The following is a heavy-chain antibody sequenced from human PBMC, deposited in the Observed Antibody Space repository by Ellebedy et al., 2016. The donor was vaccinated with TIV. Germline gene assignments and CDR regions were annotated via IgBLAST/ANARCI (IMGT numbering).Heavy chain of an antibody. Sequence: AASVKVSCKASGGTFSSYAISWARQAPGQGLEWMGGIIPILGIANYAQKFQGRVTITADKSTSTAYMELSSLRAEDTSVYYCASRQGVSGNYYYYSYGMDVWGQGTTVTVSS. CDR1: GGTFSSYA. CDR2: IIPILGIA. D-gene: IGHD3-10*01. CDR3: ASRQGVSGNYYYYSYGMDV. J-gene: IGHJ6*02. V-gene: IGHV1-69*10.